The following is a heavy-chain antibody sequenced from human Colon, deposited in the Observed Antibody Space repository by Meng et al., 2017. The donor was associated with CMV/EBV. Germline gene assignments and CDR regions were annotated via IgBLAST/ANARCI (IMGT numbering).Heavy chain of an antibody. J-gene: IGHJ4*02. Sequence: GESLKISCKASGYTFTSYDIIWVRQAAGQGLEWLGWMNPYTGSTEYTQKLQGRFTVTTDNSKSTAYMDLTGLRSEDTAVYFCARGPRGGTELLDYWGQGTLVTVSS. CDR2: MNPYTGST. CDR1: GYTFTSYD. CDR3: ARGPRGGTELLDY. D-gene: IGHD1-26*01. V-gene: IGHV1-8*01.